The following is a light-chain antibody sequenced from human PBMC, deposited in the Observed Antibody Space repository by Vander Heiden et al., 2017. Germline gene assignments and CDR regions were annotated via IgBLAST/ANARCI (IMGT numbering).Light chain of an antibody. CDR1: TSNFGGKS. V-gene: IGLV1-47*01. Sequence: QSVLTQPPSASGTPGQAVSISCSGSTSNFGGKSVYWYQRLPGMAPKLLILRNNQRSSGVPERFSGAKSGTSASLAISGLRSEDGGDYYCAVWDSSLSGMVFGGGTKLTVL. CDR2: RNN. J-gene: IGLJ2*01. CDR3: AVWDSSLSGMV.